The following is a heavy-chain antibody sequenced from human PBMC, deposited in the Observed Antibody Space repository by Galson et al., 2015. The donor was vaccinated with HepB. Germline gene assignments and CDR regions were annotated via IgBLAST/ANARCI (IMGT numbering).Heavy chain of an antibody. CDR2: IKQDGSEK. J-gene: IGHJ6*02. CDR3: ARDQDYSSSSRYGMDV. CDR1: GFTFSGYW. Sequence: SLRLSCAASGFTFSGYWMSWVRQAPGKGLEWVANIKQDGSEKYYVDSVKGRFTISRDNAKNSLYLQMNSLRAEDTAVYYCARDQDYSSSSRYGMDVWGQGTTVTVSS. D-gene: IGHD6-6*01. V-gene: IGHV3-7*03.